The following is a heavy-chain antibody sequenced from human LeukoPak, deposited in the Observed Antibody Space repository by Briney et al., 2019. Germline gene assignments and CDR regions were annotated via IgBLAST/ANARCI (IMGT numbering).Heavy chain of an antibody. V-gene: IGHV3-64*01. CDR1: GFTFSSYA. D-gene: IGHD3-10*01. CDR3: ARMTLYGSGTVD. J-gene: IGHJ4*02. CDR2: ISSNGGST. Sequence: GGSPRLSCAASGFTFSSYAMHWVRQAPGKGLEYVSGISSNGGSTYYANSVKGRFTISRDNSKNIVKLQMGSLRVEDTAVYHCARMTLYGSGTVDWGQGILVTVSS.